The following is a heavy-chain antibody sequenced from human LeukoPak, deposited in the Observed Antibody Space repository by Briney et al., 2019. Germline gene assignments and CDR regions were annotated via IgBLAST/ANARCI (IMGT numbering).Heavy chain of an antibody. V-gene: IGHV3-7*01. CDR1: GFTFSSYG. Sequence: GGSLRLSCAASGFTFSSYGMSWVRQAPGKGLEWVANIKQDGSEKYYVDSVKGRFTISRDNAKNSLYLQMNSLRAEDTAVYDCARDPYYYDSSGPNPTAFDIWGQGTMVTVSS. J-gene: IGHJ3*02. CDR3: ARDPYYYDSSGPNPTAFDI. D-gene: IGHD3-22*01. CDR2: IKQDGSEK.